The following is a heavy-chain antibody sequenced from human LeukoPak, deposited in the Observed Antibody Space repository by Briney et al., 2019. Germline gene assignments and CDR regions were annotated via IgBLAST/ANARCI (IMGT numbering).Heavy chain of an antibody. V-gene: IGHV3-11*01. D-gene: IGHD3-10*01. CDR3: AKVASYSRSEYGSGSFDY. CDR2: ISSSGSTI. CDR1: GFTFSDYY. Sequence: GGSLRLSGAASGFTFSDYYMSWIRQAPGKGLGWVSYISSSGSTIYYADSVKGRFTISRDNSKSTLYLQLNSLEAEDTAVYFCAKVASYSRSEYGSGSFDYWGQGTLVTVSS. J-gene: IGHJ4*02.